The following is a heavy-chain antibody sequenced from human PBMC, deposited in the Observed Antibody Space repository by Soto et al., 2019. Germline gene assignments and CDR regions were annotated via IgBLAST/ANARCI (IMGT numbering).Heavy chain of an antibody. CDR3: VRVFKCIGWDNDVFYI. V-gene: IGHV3-74*01. CDR1: GFSLSGYW. D-gene: IGHD6-19*01. CDR2: IDTYGSAT. Sequence: GGSLRLSCAASGFSLSGYWMHWVRQAPGKGLVWVSRIDTYGSATKYADSVEGRFSISKDNAENTLYLQMNNLRADDTAVYYCVRVFKCIGWDNDVFYIWGKGTMVPVSS. J-gene: IGHJ3*02.